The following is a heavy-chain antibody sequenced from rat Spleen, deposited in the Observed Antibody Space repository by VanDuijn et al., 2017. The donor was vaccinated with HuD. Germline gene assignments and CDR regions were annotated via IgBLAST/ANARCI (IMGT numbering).Heavy chain of an antibody. D-gene: IGHD1-11*01. CDR2: INYEGSST. CDR1: GFTFSDYY. CDR3: TRHGGLRNWFAY. Sequence: EVQVEESGGGLVQPGRSMKLSCAASGFTFSDYYMAWVRQAPKKGLEWVASINYEGSSTHYGDSVKGRFTISRDNATNTQYLQMDSLRSEDTATYYCTRHGGLRNWFAYWGQGTLVTVSS. V-gene: IGHV5-22*01. J-gene: IGHJ3*01.